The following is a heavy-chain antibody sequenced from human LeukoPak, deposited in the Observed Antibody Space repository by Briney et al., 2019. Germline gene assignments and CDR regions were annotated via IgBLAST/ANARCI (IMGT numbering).Heavy chain of an antibody. D-gene: IGHD3-22*01. CDR2: ITSGGGFK. CDR3: ARVRPGSSGSYYRTS. Sequence: GGSLRLSCVGAGFPFSDFHMSWIRQAPGKGLEWVSYITSGGGFKYYADSVKGRFSISRDDSKNSVFLQMNSLRVEDTAVYHCARVRPGSSGSYYRTSWGQGTLVTVSP. CDR1: GFPFSDFH. J-gene: IGHJ4*02. V-gene: IGHV3-11*04.